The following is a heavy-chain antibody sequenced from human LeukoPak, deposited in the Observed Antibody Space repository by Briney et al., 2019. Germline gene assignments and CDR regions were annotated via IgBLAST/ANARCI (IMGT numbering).Heavy chain of an antibody. CDR3: ARDNSVRDEAWWFNP. J-gene: IGHJ5*02. Sequence: GGSLRLSCAASGFTFSSYAMHWVRQAPGKGLEWVAVISYDGSNKYYADSVKGPFTISRDNSKNTLYLQMNSLRAEDTAVYYCARDNSVRDEAWWFNPWGQGTLVTVSS. CDR2: ISYDGSNK. V-gene: IGHV3-30*04. D-gene: IGHD5-24*01. CDR1: GFTFSSYA.